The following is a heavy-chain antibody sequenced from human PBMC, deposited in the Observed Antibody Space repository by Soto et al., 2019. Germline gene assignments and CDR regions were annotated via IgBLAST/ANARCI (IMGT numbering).Heavy chain of an antibody. CDR2: IYPGDSDT. D-gene: IGHD6-19*01. CDR1: GYNFPTYW. J-gene: IGHJ3*02. Sequence: PGESLKISCQGSGYNFPTYWMAWVRQMPGKGLEWMGIIYPGDSDTRYGPSFQVQVTISADKSINTAYLQWSSLEASDTAMYYCSRPRIGWSLHPPKDAFDIWGQGTMVTVSS. CDR3: SRPRIGWSLHPPKDAFDI. V-gene: IGHV5-51*01.